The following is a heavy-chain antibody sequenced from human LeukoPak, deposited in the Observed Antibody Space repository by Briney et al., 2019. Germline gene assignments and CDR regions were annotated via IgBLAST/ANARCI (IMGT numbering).Heavy chain of an antibody. CDR1: GYSFASYW. CDR2: IYPGDCDT. J-gene: IGHJ3*02. CDR3: ARRSYEGSNSAFDI. D-gene: IGHD5-12*01. Sequence: GESLKISCRYSGYSFASYWFGWVRHMPGKGVEWIGFIYPGDCDTRYTPSFEGQGTISGDKSTRSGFLQWGILRASDTAMYYCARRSYEGSNSAFDIWGQGTMVIVSA. V-gene: IGHV5-51*01.